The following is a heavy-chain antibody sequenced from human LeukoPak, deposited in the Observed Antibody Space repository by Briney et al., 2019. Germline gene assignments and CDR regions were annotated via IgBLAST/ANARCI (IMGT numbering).Heavy chain of an antibody. V-gene: IGHV3-23*01. J-gene: IGHJ4*02. CDR1: GFTFSTYA. D-gene: IGHD6-13*01. CDR3: ARLSIAAAGDFDY. Sequence: QTGGSLRLSCAASGFTFSTYAISWVRQAPGKGLEWVSAISDSGGNTYYTDSVKGRFTISRDNAKNSLYLQMNSLRAEDTAVYYCARLSIAAAGDFDYWGQGTLVTVSS. CDR2: ISDSGGNT.